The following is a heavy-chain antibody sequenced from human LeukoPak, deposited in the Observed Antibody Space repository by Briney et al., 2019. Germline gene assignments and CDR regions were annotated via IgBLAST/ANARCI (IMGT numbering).Heavy chain of an antibody. CDR2: IYYSGST. Sequence: PSQTLSLTCTVSGGSISSGDYYWSWIRRPPGKGLEWIGYIYYSGSTYYNPSLKSRVTISVDMSKNQFSLELSPVTAADTAVYYCASNCGGDCFSDYWGQGTLVTISS. D-gene: IGHD2-21*02. V-gene: IGHV4-30-4*01. CDR1: GGSISSGDYY. CDR3: ASNCGGDCFSDY. J-gene: IGHJ4*02.